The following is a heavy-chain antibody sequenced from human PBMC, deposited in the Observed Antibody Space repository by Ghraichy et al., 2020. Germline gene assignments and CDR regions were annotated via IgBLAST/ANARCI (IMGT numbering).Heavy chain of an antibody. CDR2: ITSGSTTI. Sequence: LNISCAASGFTFSSYSMNWVRQAPGKGLEWVSYITSGSTTIYYADSVKGRFTISRDNAKNSLYLQMNSLRAQDTAVYYCATTFIWFGESRFDYWGQGTLVTVSS. CDR1: GFTFSSYS. CDR3: ATTFIWFGESRFDY. V-gene: IGHV3-48*01. J-gene: IGHJ4*02. D-gene: IGHD3-10*01.